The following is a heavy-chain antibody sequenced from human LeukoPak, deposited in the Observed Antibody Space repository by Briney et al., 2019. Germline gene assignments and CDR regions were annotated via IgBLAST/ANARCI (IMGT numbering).Heavy chain of an antibody. J-gene: IGHJ5*02. CDR2: INHSGST. CDR1: GGSISSGVYY. CDR3: ARVSKFRWLLRHYNWFDP. V-gene: IGHV4-39*07. D-gene: IGHD3-22*01. Sequence: SETLSLTCTVSGGSISSGVYYWGWIRQPPGKGLEWIGEINHSGSTNYNPSLKSRVTISVDTSKNQFSLKLSSVTAADTAVYYCARVSKFRWLLRHYNWFDPWGQGTLVTVSS.